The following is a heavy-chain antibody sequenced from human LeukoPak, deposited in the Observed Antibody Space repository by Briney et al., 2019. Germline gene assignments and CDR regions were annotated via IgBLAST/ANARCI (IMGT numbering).Heavy chain of an antibody. CDR2: IYPGDSDT. CDR1: GYIFITYW. V-gene: IGHV5-51*01. CDR3: ARPDDYGGKPAAFDI. J-gene: IGHJ3*02. D-gene: IGHD4-23*01. Sequence: GESLKISCKGSGYIFITYWIGWVRQMPWKGLEWMGIIYPGDSDTRYNPSFQGQVTISADKSISTAYLQWSSLKASDTAMYYCARPDDYGGKPAAFDIWGQGTMVTVSS.